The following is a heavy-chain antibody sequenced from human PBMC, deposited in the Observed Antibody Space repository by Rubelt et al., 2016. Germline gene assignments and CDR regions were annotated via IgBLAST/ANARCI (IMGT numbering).Heavy chain of an antibody. CDR1: GGSISSSSYY. J-gene: IGHJ5*02. CDR3: ARERNVYGNYVGFDP. D-gene: IGHD4-11*01. CDR2: IYYSGST. V-gene: IGHV4-39*07. Sequence: QLQLQESGPGLVKPSETLSLTCTVSGGSISSSSYYWGWIRQPPGKGLEWIGSIYYSGSTYYNPSLKGRVTMSVDTSKNQFSRKLSAVTAADTAVYYCARERNVYGNYVGFDPWGQGTLVTVSS.